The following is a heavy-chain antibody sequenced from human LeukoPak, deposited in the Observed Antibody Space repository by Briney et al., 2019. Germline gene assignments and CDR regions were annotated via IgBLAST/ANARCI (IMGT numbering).Heavy chain of an antibody. CDR1: GGSISSSFYY. D-gene: IGHD6-6*01. Sequence: PSETLSLTCTASGGSISSSFYYWGWIRQPPGKGLEWIGSVYHSGSTYYNPSLKSRVTISVDTSRNQFSLNLSSVTAADTAVYYCARGEAALEWGQGTLVTVSS. J-gene: IGHJ4*02. CDR2: VYHSGST. V-gene: IGHV4-39*01. CDR3: ARGEAALE.